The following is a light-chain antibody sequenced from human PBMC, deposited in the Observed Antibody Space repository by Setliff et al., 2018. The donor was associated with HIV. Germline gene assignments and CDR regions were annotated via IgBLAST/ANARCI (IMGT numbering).Light chain of an antibody. CDR1: SSNIGSNY. J-gene: IGLJ3*02. Sequence: QSALTQPPSASGTPGQRVTISCSGSSSNIGSNYVYWYQQLPGTAPKLLIYRNNQRPSGVPDRFSGSKSGTSASLAISGLRSGDEADYYCAAWDDSLSGRVFGGGTQLTV. CDR2: RNN. V-gene: IGLV1-47*01. CDR3: AAWDDSLSGRV.